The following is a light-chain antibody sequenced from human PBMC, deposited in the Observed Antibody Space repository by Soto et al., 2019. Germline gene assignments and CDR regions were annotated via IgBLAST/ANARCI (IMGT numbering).Light chain of an antibody. J-gene: IGLJ2*01. CDR3: QTWGTVIRV. Sequence: QSVLTQSPSASASLGASVKLTCTLSSGHTNYAIAWHQQQPEKGPRYLMNLNSDGSHSKGDGIPDRFSGSSSGAERYLTISSLQSEDEADYYCQTWGTVIRVFGGGTKLTVL. CDR2: LNSDGSH. V-gene: IGLV4-69*02. CDR1: SGHTNYA.